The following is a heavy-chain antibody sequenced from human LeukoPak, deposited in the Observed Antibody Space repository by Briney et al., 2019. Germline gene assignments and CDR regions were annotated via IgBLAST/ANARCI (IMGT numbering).Heavy chain of an antibody. Sequence: SETLSLTCTVSGGSISSYYWSWLRQPPGKGLEWIGYIYYSGSTNYNPSLKSRVTISVDTSKNQFSLKLSSVTAADTAVYYCARDYGDYGFDYWGQGTLVTVSS. D-gene: IGHD4-17*01. V-gene: IGHV4-59*01. J-gene: IGHJ4*02. CDR3: ARDYGDYGFDY. CDR2: IYYSGST. CDR1: GGSISSYY.